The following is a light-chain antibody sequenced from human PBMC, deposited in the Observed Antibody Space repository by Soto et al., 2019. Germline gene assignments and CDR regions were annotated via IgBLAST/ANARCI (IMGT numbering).Light chain of an antibody. CDR3: GTRDSSRIGYV. CDR1: SSDIGHYDY. CDR2: HVT. J-gene: IGLJ1*01. V-gene: IGLV2-14*03. Sequence: QSVLAQPASVSGSPGQSITISCTGTSSDIGHYDYVSWYQQHPGKAPKLMIYHVTYRPSGVSNRYSGSKSGNSASLTISGLQTGDEADYYCGTRDSSRIGYVFGTRTKVTVL.